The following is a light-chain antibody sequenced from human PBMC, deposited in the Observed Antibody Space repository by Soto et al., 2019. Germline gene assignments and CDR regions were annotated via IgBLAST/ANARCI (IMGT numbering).Light chain of an antibody. V-gene: IGKV1-8*01. CDR1: QGISSY. Sequence: AIRMTQSPSSFSASTGDRVTITCRASQGISSYLAWYQQKPGKAPKLLIYAASTLQSGVPSRFSCSGSGTDFTLTITCLQSEDFATYYCQQYYSYPRVTFGEGTKVEIK. J-gene: IGKJ4*01. CDR3: QQYYSYPRVT. CDR2: AAS.